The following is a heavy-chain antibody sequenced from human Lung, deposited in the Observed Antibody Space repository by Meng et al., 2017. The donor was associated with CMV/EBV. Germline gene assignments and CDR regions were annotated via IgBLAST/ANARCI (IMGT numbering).Heavy chain of an antibody. D-gene: IGHD1-26*01. CDR1: GFTLRSYW. CDR3: ARGLEENLGWEMGY. CDR2: IHVDGRGI. J-gene: IGHJ4*01. Sequence: EVQLVESXGGLVQPGGSLRLPCTFSGFTLRSYWMHWVRQAPGKGLEWVSRIHVDGRGISYADSVKGRFTISKDDARNSLHLQMNSLRVEDTAVYYCARGLEENLGWEMGYRGHGTLVIVSS. V-gene: IGHV3-74*01.